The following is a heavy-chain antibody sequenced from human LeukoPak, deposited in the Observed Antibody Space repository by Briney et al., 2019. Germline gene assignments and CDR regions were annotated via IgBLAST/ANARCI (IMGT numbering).Heavy chain of an antibody. Sequence: GASVKVSCKASGYTFTGYYMHWVRQAPGQGLEWMGWINPNSGGTSYAQKFQGRVTMTRDTSISTAYMELSRLRSDDTAVYYCAPGPEWNDAFDIWGRGTMVTVSS. V-gene: IGHV1-2*02. CDR2: INPNSGGT. D-gene: IGHD3-3*01. J-gene: IGHJ3*02. CDR1: GYTFTGYY. CDR3: APGPEWNDAFDI.